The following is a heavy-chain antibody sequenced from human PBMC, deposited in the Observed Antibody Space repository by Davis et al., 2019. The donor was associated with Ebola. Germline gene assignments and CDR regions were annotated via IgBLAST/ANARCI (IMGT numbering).Heavy chain of an antibody. CDR1: GFTSSSYW. Sequence: GGSLRLSCAASGFTSSSYWMSWVRQAPGEGLEWVANIKQDGSEKYYVDSVKGRFTISRDNAKNSLYLQMNSLRAEDTAVYYCARDTYYYGFDYWGQGTLVTVSS. CDR2: IKQDGSEK. CDR3: ARDTYYYGFDY. V-gene: IGHV3-7*01. J-gene: IGHJ4*02. D-gene: IGHD3-10*01.